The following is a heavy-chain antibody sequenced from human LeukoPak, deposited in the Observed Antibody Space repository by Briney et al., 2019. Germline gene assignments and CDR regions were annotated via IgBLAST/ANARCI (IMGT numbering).Heavy chain of an antibody. Sequence: GGSLRLSCAASGFTFSSYGMHWVRQAPGKGLEWVSYISSSGSTIYYADSVKGRFTISRDNAKKSLYLQMSSLRAEDTAVYYCTREDYSSGSKFDYWGQGTLVTVSS. V-gene: IGHV3-48*04. CDR3: TREDYSSGSKFDY. CDR2: ISSSGSTI. J-gene: IGHJ4*02. CDR1: GFTFSSYG. D-gene: IGHD6-19*01.